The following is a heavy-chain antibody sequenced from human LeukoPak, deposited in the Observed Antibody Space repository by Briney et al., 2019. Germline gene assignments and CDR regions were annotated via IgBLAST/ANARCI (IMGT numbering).Heavy chain of an antibody. J-gene: IGHJ6*03. CDR3: ARDREEDYYMDV. V-gene: IGHV3-21*01. CDR1: GFTFSSYS. CDR2: ISSSSRYI. Sequence: GGSLRLSCAASGFTFSSYSMNWVRQAPGKGLEWVSSISSSSRYIYYADSVKGRFTISRDNAKNSLYLQMNSLRAEDTAVYYCARDREEDYYMDVWGKGTTVTVSS.